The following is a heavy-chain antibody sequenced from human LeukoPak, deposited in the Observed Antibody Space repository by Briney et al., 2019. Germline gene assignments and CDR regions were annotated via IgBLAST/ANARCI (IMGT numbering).Heavy chain of an antibody. CDR3: ARRWTSGFLKLDY. D-gene: IGHD2/OR15-2a*01. CDR2: IYYSGST. Sequence: KPSETLSLTCTVSGGSISSSSYYWGWIRQPPGKGLEWIGSIYYSGSTYYNPSLKSRVTISVDTSKNQFSLKLSSVTAADTAVYYCARRWTSGFLKLDYWGQGTLVTVSS. CDR1: GGSISSSSYY. J-gene: IGHJ4*02. V-gene: IGHV4-39*01.